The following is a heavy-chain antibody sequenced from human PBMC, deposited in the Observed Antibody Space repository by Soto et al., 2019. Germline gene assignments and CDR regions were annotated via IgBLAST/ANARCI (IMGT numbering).Heavy chain of an antibody. CDR2: MTSDSKRI. V-gene: IGHV3-48*01. CDR3: AKRYAGVY. D-gene: IGHD2-8*01. Sequence: GGSLRLSCEASGFMFSIYSMNWVRQAPGKGPEWVSYMTSDSKRIHYADSVKGRFTISRDNAKNSVSLQMNSLRAEDTALYYCAKRYAGVYWGLGTLVTVSS. CDR1: GFMFSIYS. J-gene: IGHJ4*02.